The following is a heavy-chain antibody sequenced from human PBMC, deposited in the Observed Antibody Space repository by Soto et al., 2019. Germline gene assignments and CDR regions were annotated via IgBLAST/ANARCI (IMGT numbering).Heavy chain of an antibody. CDR1: GGTFSSYA. Sequence: GASVKVSCKASGGTFSSYAISWVRQAPGQGLEWMGGIIPIFGTANYAQKFQGRVTITADESTSTAYMELSSLRSEDTAVYYCARSSSWYILGSLDYWGQGTLVTVSS. D-gene: IGHD6-13*01. V-gene: IGHV1-69*13. J-gene: IGHJ4*02. CDR3: ARSSSWYILGSLDY. CDR2: IIPIFGTA.